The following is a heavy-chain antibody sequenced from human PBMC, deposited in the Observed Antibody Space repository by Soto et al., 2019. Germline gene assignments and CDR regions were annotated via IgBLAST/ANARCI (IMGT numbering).Heavy chain of an antibody. CDR3: ARDQGYCSSTSCYAFDI. J-gene: IGHJ3*02. D-gene: IGHD2-2*01. Sequence: GGSLILSCAASGFTFSSYSMNWVRQAPGKGLEWVSSISSSSSYVYYADSVKGRFTISRDNAKNSLYLQMNSLRAEDTAVYYCARDQGYCSSTSCYAFDIWGQGTMVTVSS. CDR1: GFTFSSYS. V-gene: IGHV3-21*01. CDR2: ISSSSSYV.